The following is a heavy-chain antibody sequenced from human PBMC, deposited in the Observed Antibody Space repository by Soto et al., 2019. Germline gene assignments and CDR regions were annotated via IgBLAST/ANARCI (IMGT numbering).Heavy chain of an antibody. J-gene: IGHJ6*02. CDR1: GFTFSSYG. D-gene: IGHD3-3*01. V-gene: IGHV3-23*01. CDR3: ARDPVLRFLEWSPGMDV. CDR2: ISGSGGTI. Sequence: GGSLRLSCAASGFTFSSYGMHWVRQAPGKGLEWVSTISGSGGTIYYADSVKGRFTISRDNSKNALWLQMSSLRSEDTAVYYCARDPVLRFLEWSPGMDVWGQGTTVTVSS.